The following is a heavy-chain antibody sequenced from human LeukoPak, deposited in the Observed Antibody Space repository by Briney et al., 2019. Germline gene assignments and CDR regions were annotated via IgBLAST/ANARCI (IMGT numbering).Heavy chain of an antibody. CDR2: IYTSGST. CDR3: ARDYDVLTAYPPTQLFDP. Sequence: SETLSLTCTVSGGSMNINNYYWAWIRQPPGKGLEWLGSIYTSGSTNYNPSLKSRVTMSVDTSKNQFSLKLNSVTAADTAVYYCARDYDVLTAYPPTQLFDPWGQGTLVTVSS. CDR1: GGSMNINNYY. J-gene: IGHJ5*02. D-gene: IGHD3-9*01. V-gene: IGHV4-39*07.